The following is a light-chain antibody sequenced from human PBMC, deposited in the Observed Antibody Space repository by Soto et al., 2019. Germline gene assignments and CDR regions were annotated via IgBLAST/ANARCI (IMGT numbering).Light chain of an antibody. CDR2: DDS. CDR3: QVWHSNTDHYV. J-gene: IGLJ1*01. Sequence: SYELTKPPSVSVAPGQTATITCGGDNIGIKSVHWYQQKPGQAPVLVVHDDSDRPSGIPERFSGSNSGKTATLTISRVEAGDEADYYCQVWHSNTDHYVFGIGTKLTVL. CDR1: NIGIKS. V-gene: IGLV3-21*02.